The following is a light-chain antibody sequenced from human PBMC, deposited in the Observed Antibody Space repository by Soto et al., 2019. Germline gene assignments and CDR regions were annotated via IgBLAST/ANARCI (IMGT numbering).Light chain of an antibody. CDR3: SSYTTSSTVV. J-gene: IGLJ2*01. V-gene: IGLV2-14*01. CDR1: NSDVGYYNY. Sequence: QSALTQPASVSESPGQSITISCNGTNSDVGYYNYVSWYQQHPGKVPKVMIYDVSNRPSGVSDRFSGSKSGNTASLTISGLQAEDEADYYCSSYTTSSTVVFGGGTKLTVL. CDR2: DVS.